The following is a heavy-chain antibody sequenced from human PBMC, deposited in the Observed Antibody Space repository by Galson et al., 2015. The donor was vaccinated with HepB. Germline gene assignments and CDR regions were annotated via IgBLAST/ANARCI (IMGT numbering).Heavy chain of an antibody. CDR1: GFTFSSYA. CDR2: ISSNGGST. CDR3: VKDRYGDYTFDY. V-gene: IGHV3-64D*06. Sequence: SLRLSCAASGFTFSSYAMHWVRQAPGKGLEYVSAISSNGGSTYYADSVKGRFTISRDNSKNTLYLQMSSLGAEDTAVYYCVKDRYGDYTFDYWGQGTLVTVSS. D-gene: IGHD4-17*01. J-gene: IGHJ4*02.